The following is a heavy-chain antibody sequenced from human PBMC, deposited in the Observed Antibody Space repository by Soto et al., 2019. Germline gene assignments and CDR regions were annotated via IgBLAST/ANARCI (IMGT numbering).Heavy chain of an antibody. CDR2: ISGSGGST. CDR1: VFTFSSYA. CDR3: AKVGSGYDYVGGAYYHYGMDV. V-gene: IGHV3-23*01. Sequence: PGGSLRLSCAASVFTFSSYAVSWARQAPGEGLEWVSAISGSGGSTYYAASGKGRFTTSRDHSQNTLYLQLNSLRAEDTAVYSCAKVGSGYDYVGGAYYHYGMDVWGQGPTVTVSS. D-gene: IGHD5-12*01. J-gene: IGHJ6*02.